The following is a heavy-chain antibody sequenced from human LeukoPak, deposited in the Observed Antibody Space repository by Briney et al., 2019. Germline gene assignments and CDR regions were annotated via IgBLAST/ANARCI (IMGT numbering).Heavy chain of an antibody. CDR1: GYYFGNYW. CDR3: ARRAGGNFPFGS. Sequence: GESLKISCKVSGYYFGNYWIAWVRQMPGQGLEWMGFIYPGDSDTRYSPSFQGQVTISADTSISTAYLEWSSLKASDSAMYYCARRAGGNFPFGSWGQGTLVTVSS. V-gene: IGHV5-51*01. J-gene: IGHJ4*02. D-gene: IGHD1-1*01. CDR2: IYPGDSDT.